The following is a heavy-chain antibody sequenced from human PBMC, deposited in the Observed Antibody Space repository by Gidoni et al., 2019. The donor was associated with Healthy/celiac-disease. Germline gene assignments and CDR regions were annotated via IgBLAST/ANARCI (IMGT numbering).Heavy chain of an antibody. CDR3: TTRLGLTDLPTGYYYGMDV. CDR2: IKSKTDGGTT. V-gene: IGHV3-15*01. CDR1: GFTFSNAW. Sequence: EVQLVESGGGLVKPGGSLRLSCAASGFTFSNAWMSGVRQAPGKGLEWVGRIKSKTDGGTTDYAAPVKGRFTISRDDSKNTLYLQMNSLKTEDTAVYYCTTRLGLTDLPTGYYYGMDVWGQGTTVTVSS. D-gene: IGHD4-17*01. J-gene: IGHJ6*02.